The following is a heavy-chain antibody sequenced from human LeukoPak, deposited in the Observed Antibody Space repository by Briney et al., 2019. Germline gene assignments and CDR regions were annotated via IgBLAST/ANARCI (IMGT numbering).Heavy chain of an antibody. CDR2: IWYDGSNK. J-gene: IGHJ3*02. CDR1: GFIFSGYG. D-gene: IGHD3-10*01. CDR3: AKDRRYGSGAFDI. Sequence: GGSLRLSCAASGFIFSGYGMHWVRQAPGKGLEWVAVIWYDGSNKYHADSVKGRFTISRDNSENTLYLQMNSLRAEDTAVYYCAKDRRYGSGAFDIWGQGTMVTVSS. V-gene: IGHV3-30*02.